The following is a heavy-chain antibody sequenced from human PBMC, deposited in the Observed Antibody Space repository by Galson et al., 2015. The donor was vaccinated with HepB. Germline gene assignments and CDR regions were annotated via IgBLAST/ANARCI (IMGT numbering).Heavy chain of an antibody. CDR1: GFTFSSYG. D-gene: IGHD3-3*01. V-gene: IGHV3-30*03. CDR2: ISYDGSNK. Sequence: SLRLSCAASGFTFSSYGMHWVRQAPGKGLEWVAVISYDGSNKYYADSVKGRFTISRDNSKNTLYLQMNSLRAEDTAVYYCASLLNYDFWSGYPSDAFDIWGQGTMVTVSS. J-gene: IGHJ3*02. CDR3: ASLLNYDFWSGYPSDAFDI.